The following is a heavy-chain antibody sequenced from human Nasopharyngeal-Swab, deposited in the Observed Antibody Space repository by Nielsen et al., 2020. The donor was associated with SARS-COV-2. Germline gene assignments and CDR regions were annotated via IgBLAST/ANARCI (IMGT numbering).Heavy chain of an antibody. Sequence: WVLQAPGQGFEWMGVVNPSGGATQYAQKFQGRVTMTSDTSTSTVYVELGSLRSDDTAVYYCARDRDGYNLGTGDYWGQGTLVTVSS. V-gene: IGHV1-46*01. D-gene: IGHD5-24*01. CDR3: ARDRDGYNLGTGDY. J-gene: IGHJ4*02. CDR2: VNPSGGAT.